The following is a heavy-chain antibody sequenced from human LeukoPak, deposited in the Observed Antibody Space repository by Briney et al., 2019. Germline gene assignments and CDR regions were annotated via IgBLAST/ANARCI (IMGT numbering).Heavy chain of an antibody. CDR1: GFTFSSYG. D-gene: IGHD4-17*01. Sequence: GRSLRLSCAASGFTFSSYGMHWVRQAPGKGLERVAVIWYDGSNKYYADSVKGRFTISRDNSKNTLYLQMNSLRAEDTAVHYCARDDYGTTDYWGQGTLVTVSS. CDR2: IWYDGSNK. V-gene: IGHV3-33*01. CDR3: ARDDYGTTDY. J-gene: IGHJ4*02.